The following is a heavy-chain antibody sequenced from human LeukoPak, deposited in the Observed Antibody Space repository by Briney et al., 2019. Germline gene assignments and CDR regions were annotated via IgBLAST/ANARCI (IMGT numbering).Heavy chain of an antibody. CDR2: ISSSSSYI. CDR1: GFTFSSYS. Sequence: TGGSLRLSCAASGFTFSSYSMNWVRQAPGKGLEWVSYISSSSSYIYYADSVKGRFTISRDNAKNSLYLQMNSLRAEDTAVYYCARDRSQEFDPWGQGTLVTVSS. V-gene: IGHV3-21*05. CDR3: ARDRSQEFDP. D-gene: IGHD3-10*01. J-gene: IGHJ5*02.